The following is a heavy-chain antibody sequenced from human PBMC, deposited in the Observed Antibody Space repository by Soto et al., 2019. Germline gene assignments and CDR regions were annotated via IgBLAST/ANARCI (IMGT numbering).Heavy chain of an antibody. D-gene: IGHD3-10*01. CDR1: GGSISSSSYY. CDR3: ARRSLDRDPVLLWFGETKYRRYYFDY. CDR2: IYYSGST. J-gene: IGHJ4*02. V-gene: IGHV4-39*01. Sequence: QLQLQESGPGLVKPSETLSLTCTVSGGSISSSSYYWGWIRQPPGKGLEWIGSIYYSGSTYYNPSLKSRVTTSVDTSKNQFSLKLSSVTAADTAVYYCARRSLDRDPVLLWFGETKYRRYYFDYWGQGTLVTVSS.